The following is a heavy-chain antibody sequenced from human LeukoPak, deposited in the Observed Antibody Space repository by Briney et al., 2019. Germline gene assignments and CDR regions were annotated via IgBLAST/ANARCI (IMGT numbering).Heavy chain of an antibody. CDR1: GDSVSSNSAA. CDR3: ARDDGPRYSSGWYGINPGYFDY. D-gene: IGHD6-19*01. V-gene: IGHV6-1*01. Sequence: SHTLSLTCAISGDSVSSNSAAWNWIKQSPSRGLEWLGRTYYRSKWYNDYAVSVKSRITINPDTSKNQFSLQLNSVTPEDTAVYYCARDDGPRYSSGWYGINPGYFDYWGQGTLVTVSS. J-gene: IGHJ4*02. CDR2: TYYRSKWYN.